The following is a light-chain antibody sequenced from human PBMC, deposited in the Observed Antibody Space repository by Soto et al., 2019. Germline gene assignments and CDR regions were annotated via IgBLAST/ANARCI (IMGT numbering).Light chain of an antibody. J-gene: IGLJ2*01. Sequence: QSALTQPPSASGSPGQSVTISCTGTSSDLGDYDYVSWYQQHPGKAPKLMIYEVNKRPSGVPDRFSGSKSGNTASLTVTGLQAEDEAEYYCSSYAGSNNLIFGGGTKLTVL. CDR1: SSDLGDYDY. CDR3: SSYAGSNNLI. V-gene: IGLV2-8*01. CDR2: EVN.